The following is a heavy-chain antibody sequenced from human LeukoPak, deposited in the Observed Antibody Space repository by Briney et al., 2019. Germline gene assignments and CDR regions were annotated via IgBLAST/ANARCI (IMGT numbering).Heavy chain of an antibody. Sequence: SGTLSLTCAVSGASITNFYWSWIRQPPGKGLEWIGYIYYIGITNFNPSLKSRVTISLDTSKTQFSLKLSSVTAADTAVYYCARSSAWSPLNYWGQGTLVTVSS. CDR2: IYYIGIT. J-gene: IGHJ4*02. CDR3: ARSSAWSPLNY. D-gene: IGHD6-19*01. CDR1: GASITNFY. V-gene: IGHV4-59*01.